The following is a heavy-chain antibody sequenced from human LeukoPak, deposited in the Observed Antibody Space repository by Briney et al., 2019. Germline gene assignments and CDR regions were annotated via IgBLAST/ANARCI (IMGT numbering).Heavy chain of an antibody. Sequence: ASVKVSCKASGYTFTDYYLHWVRQAPGQGLEWMAWINPNSGGTNYLHKFQGRVTLTRDTSISTAYMELSSLRSDDTAVYYCATSLYISSQFDYWGQGTLVTVSS. CDR2: INPNSGGT. V-gene: IGHV1-2*02. J-gene: IGHJ4*02. CDR1: GYTFTDYY. D-gene: IGHD6-13*01. CDR3: ATSLYISSQFDY.